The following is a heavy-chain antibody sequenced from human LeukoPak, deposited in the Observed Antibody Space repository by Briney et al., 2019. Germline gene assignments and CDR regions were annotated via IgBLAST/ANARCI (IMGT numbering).Heavy chain of an antibody. D-gene: IGHD3-22*01. V-gene: IGHV3-21*01. CDR3: AGSGYSSGYYGN. CDR1: GFTFSRHG. CDR2: ISSSSSYI. J-gene: IGHJ4*02. Sequence: GGSLRLSCAPSGFTFSRHGMNWVRQAPGKGLEWVSSISSSSSYIYYADSVKGRFTISRDNAKNSLYLQMNSLRAEDTAVYYCAGSGYSSGYYGNWGQGTLVTVSS.